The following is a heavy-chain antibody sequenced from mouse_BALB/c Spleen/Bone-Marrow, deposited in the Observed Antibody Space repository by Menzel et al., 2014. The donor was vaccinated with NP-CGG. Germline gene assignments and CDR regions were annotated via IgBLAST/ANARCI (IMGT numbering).Heavy chain of an antibody. CDR3: ATGTRAMDY. J-gene: IGHJ4*01. Sequence: EVHLVESGGGLVQPGGSRKLSCAASGFTFSSFGMHWVRQAPEKGLEWVAYISSGSSTIYYADTVKGRFTISRDNPKNTLFLQMTSLRSEDTAMYYCATGTRAMDYWGQGTSVNVSS. CDR2: ISSGSSTI. CDR1: GFTFSSFG. D-gene: IGHD4-1*01. V-gene: IGHV5-17*02.